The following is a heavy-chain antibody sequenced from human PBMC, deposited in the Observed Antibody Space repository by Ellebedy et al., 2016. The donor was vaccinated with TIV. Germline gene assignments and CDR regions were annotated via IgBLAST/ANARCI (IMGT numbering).Heavy chain of an antibody. D-gene: IGHD3-22*01. CDR3: AKARDDSSGYYSFDY. J-gene: IGHJ4*02. V-gene: IGHV3-43*01. CDR2: ISGDGGTT. CDR1: GFTFDDYN. Sequence: GESLKISCATSGFTFDDYNMHWVRQGPGKGLEWVSLISGDGGTTKYGDSVKGRFTISRYKSKNSLHLHMTSLRTEDTALYYCAKARDDSSGYYSFDYWGQGTLVTVSS.